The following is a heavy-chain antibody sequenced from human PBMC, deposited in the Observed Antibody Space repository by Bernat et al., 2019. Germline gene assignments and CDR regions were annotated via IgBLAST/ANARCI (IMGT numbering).Heavy chain of an antibody. CDR2: IKSKTDGGTT. Sequence: EVQLVESGGGLVKPGGSLRLSCAASGFIFNNAWMSWVRQAPGRELEWVGRIKSKTDGGTTDYAAPVKGRFTISRDDSKNTLYLQMNSLKTKDTAVYYCTTDRSPIRLDSFDILGQGTMVTVSS. D-gene: IGHD2-21*01. CDR1: GFIFNNAW. V-gene: IGHV3-15*01. J-gene: IGHJ3*02. CDR3: TTDRSPIRLDSFDI.